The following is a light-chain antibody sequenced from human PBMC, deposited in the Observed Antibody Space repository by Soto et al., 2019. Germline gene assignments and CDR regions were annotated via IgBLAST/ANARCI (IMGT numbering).Light chain of an antibody. CDR1: SSDVGGYNY. Sequence: SVLTQPASVSGSPGQSITISCTGTSSDVGGYNYVSWYQQHPGKAPKLMIYEVSNRPSGVSNRFSGSKSGNTASLTISGLQAEDEADYYCSSYTSTTGNVFGTGTKVTVL. J-gene: IGLJ1*01. CDR3: SSYTSTTGNV. V-gene: IGLV2-14*01. CDR2: EVS.